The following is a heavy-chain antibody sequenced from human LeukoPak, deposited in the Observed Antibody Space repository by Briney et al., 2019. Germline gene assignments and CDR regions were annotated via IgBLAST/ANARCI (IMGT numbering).Heavy chain of an antibody. CDR1: GDSVSSNSAA. J-gene: IGHJ4*02. CDR3: TRDEQWLVYFDY. CDR2: TYYRSKWYN. V-gene: IGHV6-1*01. D-gene: IGHD6-19*01. Sequence: SQTLSLTCAISGDSVSSNSAAWNWIRQSPSRGLEWLGRTYYRSKWYNDYAESVKSRITINPDTSKNQFSLQLNSVTPEDTAVYCCTRDEQWLVYFDYWGQGTLVTVSS.